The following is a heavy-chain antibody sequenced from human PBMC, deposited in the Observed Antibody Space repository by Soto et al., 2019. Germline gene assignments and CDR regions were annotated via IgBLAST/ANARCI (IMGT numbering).Heavy chain of an antibody. V-gene: IGHV4-34*01. CDR3: ASRAYGDSSGYYGFDY. J-gene: IGHJ4*02. D-gene: IGHD3-22*01. CDR1: GGSFSGYY. Sequence: QVQLQQWGAGLLKPSETLSLTCAVYGGSFSGYYWSWIRQPPGKGLEWIGEINHSGSTNYNPSLKSRVTISVDTSKNQFSLKLSSVTAADTAVYYCASRAYGDSSGYYGFDYWGQGTLFTVSS. CDR2: INHSGST.